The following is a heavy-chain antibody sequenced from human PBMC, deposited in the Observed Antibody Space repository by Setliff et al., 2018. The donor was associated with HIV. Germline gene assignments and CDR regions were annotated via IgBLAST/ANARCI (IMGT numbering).Heavy chain of an antibody. CDR1: GGSISSANYY. J-gene: IGHJ3*02. Sequence: SETLSLTCSVSGGSISSANYYWSWIRQHPGRGLEWIGYIYYSGSTYYNPSLKSRVTMSLDTSNNQFSLKLSSVTAADTAVYYCARLFGVITDDTFEIWGPGTMVTVSS. CDR2: IYYSGST. D-gene: IGHD3-3*01. V-gene: IGHV4-31*03. CDR3: ARLFGVITDDTFEI.